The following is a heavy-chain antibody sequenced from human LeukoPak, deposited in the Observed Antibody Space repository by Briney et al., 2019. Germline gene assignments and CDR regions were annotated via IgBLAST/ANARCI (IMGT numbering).Heavy chain of an antibody. J-gene: IGHJ4*02. CDR1: GYTFTSYD. CDR3: AREDAGGDGSSSTY. V-gene: IGHV1-8*01. CDR2: MNPNSGNT. D-gene: IGHD6-6*01. Sequence: GASVKVSCKASGYTFTSYDVNWVRQATGQGLEWMGWMNPNSGNTGYAQKFQGRVTMTRNTSISTAYMGLSSLRSEDTAVYYCAREDAGGDGSSSTYWGQGTLVTVSS.